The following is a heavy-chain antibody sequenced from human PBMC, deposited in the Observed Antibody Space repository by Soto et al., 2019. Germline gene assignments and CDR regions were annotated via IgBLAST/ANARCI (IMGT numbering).Heavy chain of an antibody. V-gene: IGHV3-30*18. CDR2: ISYDGSNK. J-gene: IGHJ6*02. D-gene: IGHD6-6*01. CDR1: GFTFSSYV. Sequence: GGSLRLSCAASGFTFSSYVMHWVRQAPGKGLEWVAVISYDGSNKYYADSVKGRFTISRDNSKNTLYLQMNSLRAEDTAVYYCAKDLKQLENYYGMDVWGQGTTVTVSS. CDR3: AKDLKQLENYYGMDV.